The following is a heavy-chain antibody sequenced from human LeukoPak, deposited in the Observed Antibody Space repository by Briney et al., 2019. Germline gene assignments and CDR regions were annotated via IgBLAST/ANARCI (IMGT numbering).Heavy chain of an antibody. CDR2: ISPYNGNT. D-gene: IGHD2-2*02. V-gene: IGHV1-18*01. J-gene: IGHJ5*02. CDR1: GYTFRNYG. Sequence: GASVTVSFKASGYTFRNYGISWVRQAPGQGPEWMGWISPYNGNTKLAQKFQGRVTMATDTSTSTAYMELRSLRSDDTAVYYCARLYCSSTTCYNFWFDHWGQGTLVTVSS. CDR3: ARLYCSSTTCYNFWFDH.